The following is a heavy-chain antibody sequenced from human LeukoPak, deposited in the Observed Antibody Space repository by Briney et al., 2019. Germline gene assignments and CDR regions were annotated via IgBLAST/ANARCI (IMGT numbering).Heavy chain of an antibody. CDR3: AMPLYCSGGSCFFDY. Sequence: GESLKISCKGSGYSFTSYWIGWVRQMPGKGLEWMGIIYPGDSDTRYSPSFQGQVTISADKSISTAYLQWSSLKASDTAMYYCAMPLYCSGGSCFFDYWGQGTLVTVSS. D-gene: IGHD2-15*01. CDR2: IYPGDSDT. CDR1: GYSFTSYW. V-gene: IGHV5-51*01. J-gene: IGHJ4*02.